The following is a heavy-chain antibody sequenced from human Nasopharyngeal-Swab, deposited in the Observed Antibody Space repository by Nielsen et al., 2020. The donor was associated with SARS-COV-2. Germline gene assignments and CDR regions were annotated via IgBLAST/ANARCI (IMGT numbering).Heavy chain of an antibody. CDR3: ARWGNSSSWYYFDY. D-gene: IGHD6-13*01. CDR2: INHSGST. J-gene: IGHJ4*02. Sequence: SETLSLTFAVYGGSFSGYYWSWIRQPPGKRLEWIGEINHSGSTNYNPSLKSRVTISVDTSKNQFSLKLSSVTAADTAVYYCARWGNSSSWYYFDYWGQGTLVTVSS. V-gene: IGHV4-34*01. CDR1: GGSFSGYY.